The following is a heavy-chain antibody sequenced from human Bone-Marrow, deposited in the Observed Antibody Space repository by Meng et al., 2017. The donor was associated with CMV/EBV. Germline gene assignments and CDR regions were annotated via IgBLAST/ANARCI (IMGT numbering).Heavy chain of an antibody. CDR2: IYPVSSAT. CDR3: ARYLGAGCSGGSCYSARRNWFDP. Sequence: IGWVRQMPRPALAWVGIIYPVSSATRSTPSFTGPLPLSPAPSLRTAYLQWSSLKASDTAMYYCARYLGAGCSGGSCYSARRNWFDPWGQGTLVTVSS. D-gene: IGHD2-15*01. J-gene: IGHJ5*02. V-gene: IGHV5-51*01.